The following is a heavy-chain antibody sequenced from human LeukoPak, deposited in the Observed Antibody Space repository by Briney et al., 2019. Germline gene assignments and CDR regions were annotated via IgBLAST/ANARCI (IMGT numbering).Heavy chain of an antibody. CDR2: INHSGST. J-gene: IGHJ4*02. CDR3: ASFDSSSSFDY. CDR1: GGSFSGYY. Sequence: SETLSLTCAVYGGSFSGYYWSWIRHPPGKGLEWIGEINHSGSTNYNPSLKSRVTISVDTSKNQFSLKLSSVTAADTAVYYCASFDSSSSFDYWGQGTLVTVSS. D-gene: IGHD6-6*01. V-gene: IGHV4-34*01.